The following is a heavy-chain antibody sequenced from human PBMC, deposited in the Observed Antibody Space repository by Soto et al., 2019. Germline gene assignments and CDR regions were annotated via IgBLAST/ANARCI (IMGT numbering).Heavy chain of an antibody. J-gene: IGHJ4*02. CDR3: ARAKYSSGWYRISYYFVY. Sequence: SQTLSLTCAISGDSVSSNSSAWNWIRQSPSRGLDWLGRTYYRSKWYNDYAVSVKSRITINPDTSKNHFSLQLNSVTPEDTAVYYCARAKYSSGWYRISYYFVYLGQATLVTVSS. CDR2: TYYRSKWYN. CDR1: GDSVSSNSSA. V-gene: IGHV6-1*01. D-gene: IGHD6-19*01.